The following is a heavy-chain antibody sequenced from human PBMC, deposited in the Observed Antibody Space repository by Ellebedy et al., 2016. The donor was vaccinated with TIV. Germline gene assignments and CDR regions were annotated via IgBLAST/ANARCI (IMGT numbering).Heavy chain of an antibody. Sequence: GESLKISCAASGFTFSSYGMHWVRQAPGKGLEWVAVIWYDGSNKYYADSVKGRFTISRDNSKNTLYLQMNSLRAEDTAVYYCARAQIQLSEHDAFDIWGQGTMVTVSS. CDR2: IWYDGSNK. J-gene: IGHJ3*02. V-gene: IGHV3-33*01. D-gene: IGHD5-18*01. CDR3: ARAQIQLSEHDAFDI. CDR1: GFTFSSYG.